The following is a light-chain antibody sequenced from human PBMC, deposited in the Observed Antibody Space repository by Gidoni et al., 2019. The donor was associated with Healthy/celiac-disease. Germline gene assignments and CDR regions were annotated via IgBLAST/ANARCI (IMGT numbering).Light chain of an antibody. CDR1: QSVSSY. J-gene: IGKJ2*04. CDR2: DAS. CDR3: QQRSNWPPSS. V-gene: IGKV3-11*01. Sequence: IVLTPSLATRSLSPGERAPLSCKASQSVSSYLAWYQQKPGQAPRTLIYDASNRATGIPARFSGSGSGTDFTLTISSLEPEDFAVYYCQQRSNWPPSSFGQGTKLEIK.